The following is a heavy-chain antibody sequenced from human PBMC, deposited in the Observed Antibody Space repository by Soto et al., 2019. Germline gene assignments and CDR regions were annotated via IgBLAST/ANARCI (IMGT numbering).Heavy chain of an antibody. CDR3: TGGLDYYDSSVYFYGMDV. V-gene: IGHV3-15*07. D-gene: IGHD3-22*01. CDR1: GFTFSNAW. J-gene: IGHJ6*02. Sequence: EVQLVESGGGLVKPGGSLRLSCAASGFTFSNAWMNWVRQAPGKGLEWVGRIKSKTDGGTTDYAAPVKGRFTISRYDSKNTLYLQMNSLKTEDTAVYYCTGGLDYYDSSVYFYGMDVWGQGTTVTVSS. CDR2: IKSKTDGGTT.